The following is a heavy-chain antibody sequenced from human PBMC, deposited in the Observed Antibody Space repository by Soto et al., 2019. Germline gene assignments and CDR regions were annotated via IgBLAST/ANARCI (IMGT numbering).Heavy chain of an antibody. Sequence: QVQLVESGGGVVQPGRSLRLSCAASGFTFSSYGMHWVRQAPGKGLEWVAVISYDGSNKYYADSVKGRFTISRDNSKNTLYLQMNSLRAEDTAVYYCAKEATSPRTYSYGFTGLDYWGQGTLVTVSS. CDR1: GFTFSSYG. D-gene: IGHD5-18*01. J-gene: IGHJ4*02. CDR3: AKEATSPRTYSYGFTGLDY. V-gene: IGHV3-30*18. CDR2: ISYDGSNK.